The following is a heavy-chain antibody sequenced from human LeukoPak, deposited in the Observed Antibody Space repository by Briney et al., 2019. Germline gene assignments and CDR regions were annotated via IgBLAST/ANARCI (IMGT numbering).Heavy chain of an antibody. Sequence: GGSLRLSCAASGFTFSSYWMSWVRQAPGKGLEWVANIKQDGSEKYYVDSVKGRFTISRDNAKNSLYLQMNSLRAEDTAVYYCARSRITIFGVVNDAFDIWGQGTMVTVSS. CDR2: IKQDGSEK. V-gene: IGHV3-7*01. CDR1: GFTFSSYW. J-gene: IGHJ3*02. CDR3: ARSRITIFGVVNDAFDI. D-gene: IGHD3-3*01.